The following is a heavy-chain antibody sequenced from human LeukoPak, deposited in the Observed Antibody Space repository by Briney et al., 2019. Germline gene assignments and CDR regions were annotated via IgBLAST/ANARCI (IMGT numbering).Heavy chain of an antibody. CDR2: TYYSGST. Sequence: SETLSLTCTVSGGSITSYHYSWIRQPPGKGLEWIGYTYYSGSTNYNPSLKSRVTISVDTSKNQFSLKVTSVTAADTAVYYCARLTAYFDLWGRGTLVTVSS. V-gene: IGHV4-59*08. CDR3: ARLTAYFDL. J-gene: IGHJ2*01. CDR1: GGSITSYH.